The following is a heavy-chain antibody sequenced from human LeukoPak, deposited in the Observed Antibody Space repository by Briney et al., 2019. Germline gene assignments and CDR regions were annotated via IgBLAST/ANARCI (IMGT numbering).Heavy chain of an antibody. CDR3: LRDYHGMDV. CDR1: GFTVSEYD. V-gene: IGHV3-13*01. Sequence: GGSLRLSCAASGFTVSEYDMHWVRQATGKGLEWVSAIGIVGDTYYVGSVKGRFTMSRDNASNKVHLQMNSLRDGDTGVYYCLRDYHGMDVWGQGTTVTVSS. CDR2: IGIVGDT. J-gene: IGHJ6*02. D-gene: IGHD3-16*02.